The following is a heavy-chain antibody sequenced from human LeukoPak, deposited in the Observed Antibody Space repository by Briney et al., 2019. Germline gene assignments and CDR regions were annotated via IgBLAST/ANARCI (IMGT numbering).Heavy chain of an antibody. CDR1: GFTVSNYY. J-gene: IGHJ3*01. V-gene: IGHV3-53*01. D-gene: IGHD3-9*01. CDR2: IWTDGGT. Sequence: GGSLRLSCAASGFTVSNYYMSWVRQAPGKGLEWVSVIWTDGGTYYADSVRGRFTISRDDSKNTLFLQMDSLRADDTAVYSCARVLLGMSAFDLWGQGTMVSVSS. CDR3: ARVLLGMSAFDL.